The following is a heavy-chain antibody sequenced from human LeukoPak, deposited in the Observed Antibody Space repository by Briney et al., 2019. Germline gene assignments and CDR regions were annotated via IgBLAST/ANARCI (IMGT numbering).Heavy chain of an antibody. CDR3: AISPQNYFDY. CDR1: GFTFSTYE. V-gene: IGHV3-48*03. J-gene: IGHJ4*02. Sequence: PGGSLRLSCAASGFTFSTYEMSWVRQAPGKGLEWVSYISSSGNTIYYADSVKGRFTISRDNSKNTLYLQMNSLRAEDTAVYYCAISPQNYFDYWGQGTLVTVSS. CDR2: ISSSGNTI.